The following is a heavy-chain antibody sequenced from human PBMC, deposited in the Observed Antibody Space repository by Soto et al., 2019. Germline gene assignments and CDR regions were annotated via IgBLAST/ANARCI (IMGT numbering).Heavy chain of an antibody. J-gene: IGHJ4*02. CDR3: AKDRERIATRSIDY. CDR2: ISGSGVST. CDR1: GFTFSSYA. V-gene: IGHV3-23*01. Sequence: EVQLLESGGGLVQPGGSLRLSCAASGFTFSSYAISWVRQAPGKGLGWVSGISGSGVSTYYADSVKGRFTISRDNSKSTLYLQMNSLRAEDTAVYYCAKDRERIATRSIDYWGQGTLVTVSS. D-gene: IGHD6-6*01.